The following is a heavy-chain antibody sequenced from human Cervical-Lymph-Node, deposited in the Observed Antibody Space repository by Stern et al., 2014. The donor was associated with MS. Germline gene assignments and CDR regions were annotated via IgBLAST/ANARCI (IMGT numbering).Heavy chain of an antibody. J-gene: IGHJ4*02. CDR2: IYYNGNT. CDR3: TTSLYASTWSR. D-gene: IGHD6-13*01. Sequence: QVQLQESGPGLVKPSQTLSLTCTVSGGSISSAGYYWSWLRQHPGKGLEWIGYIYYNGNTDYSSSLKSRVNISVDTSKNQFSLKLTSVTAADTAEYYCTTSLYASTWSRWGQGALVTVSS. V-gene: IGHV4-31*03. CDR1: GGSISSAGYY.